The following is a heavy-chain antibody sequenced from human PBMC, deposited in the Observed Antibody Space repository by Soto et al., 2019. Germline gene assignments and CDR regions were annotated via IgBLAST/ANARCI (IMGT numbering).Heavy chain of an antibody. CDR3: AKGDNLGPKTGYAFDP. Sequence: SQTLSLTCAISGDSVSSNTASWNWIRQSPSSGLEWLGRTYFRSKWYNDYAVSVKSRILINTDTSNKQFSLQLNSGTPEDTAVFFCAKGDNLGPKTGYAFDPWGQGIMVTVSS. D-gene: IGHD5-12*01. V-gene: IGHV6-1*01. J-gene: IGHJ5*02. CDR1: GDSVSSNTAS. CDR2: TYFRSKWYN.